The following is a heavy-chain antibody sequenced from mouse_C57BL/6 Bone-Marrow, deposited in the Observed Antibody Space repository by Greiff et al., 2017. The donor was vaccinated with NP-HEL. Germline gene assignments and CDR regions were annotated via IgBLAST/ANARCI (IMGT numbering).Heavy chain of an antibody. D-gene: IGHD2-2*01. J-gene: IGHJ3*01. Sequence: QVQLQQPGAELVKPGASVKLSCKASGYTFTSYWMHWVKQRPGQGLEWIGMIHPNSGSTNYNEKFKSKATLTVDKSSSTAYMQLSSLTSEDSAVYYCARRGYDERFAYWGKGTLVTVSA. CDR1: GYTFTSYW. V-gene: IGHV1-64*01. CDR2: IHPNSGST. CDR3: ARRGYDERFAY.